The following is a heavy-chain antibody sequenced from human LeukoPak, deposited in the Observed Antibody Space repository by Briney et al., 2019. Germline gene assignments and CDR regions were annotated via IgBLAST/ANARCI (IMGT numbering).Heavy chain of an antibody. CDR3: TTSEQWLVQDY. CDR1: GFTFSNAW. D-gene: IGHD6-19*01. Sequence: GGSLRLSCAASGFTFSNAWMSWVRQAPGKGLEWVGRIKSKTDGGTTDYAAPVKGRFTIPRDDSKNTLYLQMNSLKTEDTAVYYCTTSEQWLVQDYWGQGTLVTVSS. CDR2: IKSKTDGGTT. V-gene: IGHV3-15*01. J-gene: IGHJ4*02.